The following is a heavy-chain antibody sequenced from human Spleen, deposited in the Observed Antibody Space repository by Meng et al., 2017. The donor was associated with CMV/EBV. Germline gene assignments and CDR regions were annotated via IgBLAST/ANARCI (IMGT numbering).Heavy chain of an antibody. Sequence: SGFTFSRFWMSWVRQAPGQGLEWVASIKQDGSVKYYVDSVKGRFTISRDNAKNSLYLQMNSLRSEDTAVYFCATRDSGDYGSGSYYPYWGQGTLVTVSS. V-gene: IGHV3-7*01. D-gene: IGHD3-10*01. CDR1: GFTFSRFW. J-gene: IGHJ4*02. CDR2: IKQDGSVK. CDR3: ATRDSGDYGSGSYYPY.